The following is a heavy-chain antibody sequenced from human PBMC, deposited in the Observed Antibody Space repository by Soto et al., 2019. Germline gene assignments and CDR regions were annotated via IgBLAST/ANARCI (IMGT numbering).Heavy chain of an antibody. CDR1: GGTFSSYT. Sequence: QVQLVQSGAEVKKPGSSVKVSCKASGGTFSSYTISWVRQAPGQGLEWMGRIIPILGIANYAQKFQGRVTITADKYTSPAYRELSSLRSEDTAVYYCAREPFVGQRDCSSTSCYFYYYGMDVWVQGTTVTVSS. D-gene: IGHD2-2*01. V-gene: IGHV1-69*08. J-gene: IGHJ6*02. CDR3: AREPFVGQRDCSSTSCYFYYYGMDV. CDR2: IIPILGIA.